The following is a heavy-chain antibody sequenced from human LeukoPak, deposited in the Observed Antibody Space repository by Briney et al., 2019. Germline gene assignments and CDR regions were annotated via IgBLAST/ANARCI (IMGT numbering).Heavy chain of an antibody. Sequence: SETLSLTCTVSGGSINNYYWSWIRQPAGKGLEWIGRIYTSGSTNYNPSLKSRVTMSVDTSKNQFSLKLSSVTAADTAVYYCARRRSIKQFYYYDSSAARAPFDYWGQGTLVTVSS. CDR3: ARRRSIKQFYYYDSSAARAPFDY. CDR2: IYTSGST. CDR1: GGSINNYY. D-gene: IGHD3-22*01. J-gene: IGHJ4*02. V-gene: IGHV4-4*07.